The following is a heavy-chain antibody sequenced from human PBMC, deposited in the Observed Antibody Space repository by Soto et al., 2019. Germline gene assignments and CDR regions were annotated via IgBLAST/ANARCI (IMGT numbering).Heavy chain of an antibody. V-gene: IGHV5-51*01. CDR1: GYSFTSYW. Sequence: GESLKISCKGSGYSFTSYWIGWVRQMPGKGPEWMGIIYPGGSDTRYSPSFQGQVTISADKSISTAYLQWSSLKASDTAMYYCARLGLGSSGSKSYYYYYGMDVWGQGTTVTVSS. CDR3: ARLGLGSSGSKSYYYYYGMDV. D-gene: IGHD1-26*01. J-gene: IGHJ6*02. CDR2: IYPGGSDT.